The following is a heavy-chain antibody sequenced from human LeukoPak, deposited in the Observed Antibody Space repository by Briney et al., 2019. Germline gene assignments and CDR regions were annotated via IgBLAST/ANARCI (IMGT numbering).Heavy chain of an antibody. V-gene: IGHV4-59*01. Sequence: SETLSLTCAVSGGPLSGYYWSWIRQPPGKGLEWIGYIYYSGSTNYNPSLKSRLTISVDTSKNQFSLKLSSVTAADTAVYYCARLRGNYFPDYWGQGTLVTVSS. CDR3: ARLRGNYFPDY. CDR2: IYYSGST. D-gene: IGHD4-11*01. J-gene: IGHJ4*02. CDR1: GGPLSGYY.